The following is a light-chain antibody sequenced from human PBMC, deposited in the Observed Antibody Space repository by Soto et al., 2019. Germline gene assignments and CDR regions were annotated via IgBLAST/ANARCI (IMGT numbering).Light chain of an antibody. CDR2: LAS. J-gene: IGKJ1*01. Sequence: EIALTQXPATXSXXXXXXVXXPXRASQAVNTRLAWYQHKPGQAPRLLIYLASNRAAGVPARFSGSGSGTDFTLTISDVEPEDFAVYYCHQRQSWPRTFGQGTKVDI. V-gene: IGKV3-11*01. CDR1: QAVNTR. CDR3: HQRQSWPRT.